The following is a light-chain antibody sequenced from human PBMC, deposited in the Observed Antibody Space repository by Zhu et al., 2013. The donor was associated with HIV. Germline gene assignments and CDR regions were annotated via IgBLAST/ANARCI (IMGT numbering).Light chain of an antibody. CDR1: QSVATN. Sequence: EIVMTQSPDILSVSPGEKVTLSCRASQSVATNLAWYQQKPGQAPRLLIYGASSRATGIPDRFSGSGSGTDFTLTISRLEPEDYAVYYCQQYGSSPGTFGQGTKVEIK. CDR3: QQYGSSPGT. CDR2: GAS. V-gene: IGKV3-20*01. J-gene: IGKJ1*01.